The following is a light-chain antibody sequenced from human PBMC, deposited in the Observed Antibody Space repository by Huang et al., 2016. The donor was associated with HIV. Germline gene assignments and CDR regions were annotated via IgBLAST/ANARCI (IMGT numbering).Light chain of an antibody. Sequence: EIVLTQSPGTLSLSPGERATLSCRASQSVSSSYLAWYQQNPGQAPRLLIYGASSRATGIPVRFTGSGSGTDFTLTISRLEPEDFALYYYQQYGSSPRTFGQGTKVEIK. CDR1: QSVSSSY. CDR3: QQYGSSPRT. V-gene: IGKV3-20*01. CDR2: GAS. J-gene: IGKJ1*01.